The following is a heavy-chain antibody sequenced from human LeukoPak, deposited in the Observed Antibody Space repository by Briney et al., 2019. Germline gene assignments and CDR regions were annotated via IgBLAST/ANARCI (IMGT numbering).Heavy chain of an antibody. D-gene: IGHD6-19*01. Sequence: GGSLRLSCAASGFTFSSYAMSWVRQAPGKGLEWVSAISGSGGSTYYADSVKGRFTISRDNSKNTLYLQMNSPRAEDTAVCYCAKDRGSSGWYYWFDPWGQGTLVTVSS. J-gene: IGHJ5*02. CDR1: GFTFSSYA. CDR2: ISGSGGST. V-gene: IGHV3-23*01. CDR3: AKDRGSSGWYYWFDP.